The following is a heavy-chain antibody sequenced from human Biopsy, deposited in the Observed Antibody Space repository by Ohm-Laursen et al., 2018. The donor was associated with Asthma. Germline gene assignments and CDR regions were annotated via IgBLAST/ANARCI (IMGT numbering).Heavy chain of an antibody. CDR2: MNPNSGNT. CDR1: GYTFINND. CDR3: ARTYYDFLTGQVNDAFAM. D-gene: IGHD3-9*01. Sequence: SVKVSCKASGYTFINNDINWVRQAAGQGLEWMGWMNPNSGNTGYAQKFHGRVTMTRDTSINTVYMELSSLRSEDTAVYYCARTYYDFLTGQVNDAFAMWGQGTMVTVSS. J-gene: IGHJ3*02. V-gene: IGHV1-8*01.